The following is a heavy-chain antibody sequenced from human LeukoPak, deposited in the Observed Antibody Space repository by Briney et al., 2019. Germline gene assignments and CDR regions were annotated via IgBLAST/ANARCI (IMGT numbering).Heavy chain of an antibody. D-gene: IGHD3-16*01. J-gene: IGHJ4*02. Sequence: SETLSLTCTVSGGSISSGTHYYNWIRQHPGKGLEWIGYIYYTGVTSYNPSLKSRVTMSVDTSMNQVSLKLSSLIAADTAVYYCAASSGVTLGRFWGQGTLVTVSS. CDR3: AASSGVTLGRF. V-gene: IGHV4-31*03. CDR1: GGSISSGTHY. CDR2: IYYTGVT.